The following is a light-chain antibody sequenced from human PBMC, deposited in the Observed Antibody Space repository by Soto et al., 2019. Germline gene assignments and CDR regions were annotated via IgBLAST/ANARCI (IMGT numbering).Light chain of an antibody. CDR3: QQYNNWPRT. V-gene: IGKV3-15*01. J-gene: IGKJ1*01. CDR2: GAS. CDR1: QSVSNY. Sequence: EVVLTRSPATLSLAPGERATLSCRASQSVSNYLDWFQQKPGQAPRLLIYGASTRATGIPARFSGSGSGTEFTLTINSLQSEDFAVYYCQQYNNWPRTFGQGTKVDIK.